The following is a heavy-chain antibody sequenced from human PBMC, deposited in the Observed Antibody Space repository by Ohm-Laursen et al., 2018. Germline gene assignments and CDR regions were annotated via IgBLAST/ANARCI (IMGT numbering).Heavy chain of an antibody. J-gene: IGHJ4*02. CDR2: ISAYNDYT. D-gene: IGHD2-15*01. CDR3: ARGPNIYSVFYPCDY. Sequence: SSVKVSCKASGGTFSSYAISWVRQAPGQGLEWMGWISAYNDYTKYAQNFQGRVTMTTDTSTSTAYMELRSLRSDDTAVYYCARGPNIYSVFYPCDYWGQGTLVTVSS. CDR1: GGTFSSYA. V-gene: IGHV1-18*01.